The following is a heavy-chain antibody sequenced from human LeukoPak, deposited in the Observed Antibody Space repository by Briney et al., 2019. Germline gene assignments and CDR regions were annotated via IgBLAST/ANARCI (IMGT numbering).Heavy chain of an antibody. J-gene: IGHJ4*02. CDR3: AAYYYDSSGYWN. V-gene: IGHV3-23*01. D-gene: IGHD3-22*01. CDR2: VSGGAGGT. CDR1: GFTFSSYA. Sequence: GGSLRLSCAASGFTFSSYAMSWVRQAPGKGLEWLSTVSGGAGGTSYADSVKGRFTISRDSSKNTLYLQMNSLRAEDTAVYYCAAYYYDSSGYWNWGQGTLVTVSS.